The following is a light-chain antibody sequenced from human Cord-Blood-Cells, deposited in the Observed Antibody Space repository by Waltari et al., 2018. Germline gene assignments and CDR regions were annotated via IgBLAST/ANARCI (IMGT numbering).Light chain of an antibody. Sequence: DIQMTQSPSSLSASVGDRVTITCRARPSISSYLNWDQQKPGKAPKLLIYAASSLQSGVPSRFSGSGSGTDFTLTISSLQPEDFATYFCQQSYSTPPTFGQGTKVEIK. CDR2: AAS. J-gene: IGKJ1*01. CDR1: PSISSY. CDR3: QQSYSTPPT. V-gene: IGKV1-39*01.